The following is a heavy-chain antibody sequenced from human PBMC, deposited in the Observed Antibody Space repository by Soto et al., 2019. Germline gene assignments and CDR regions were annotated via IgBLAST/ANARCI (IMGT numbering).Heavy chain of an antibody. V-gene: IGHV3-23*01. CDR2: ISGSGGST. CDR1: GFTFSSYA. J-gene: IGHJ4*02. D-gene: IGHD2-21*02. CDR3: AKCLWVGLRTAIKCFDY. Sequence: GGSLRLSCAASGFTFSSYAMTWVRQAPGKGLEWVSAISGSGGSTYYADSVKGRFTISRDNSRNTLYLQMNSLRAEDTAVYYCAKCLWVGLRTAIKCFDYWGQGTLVTVSS.